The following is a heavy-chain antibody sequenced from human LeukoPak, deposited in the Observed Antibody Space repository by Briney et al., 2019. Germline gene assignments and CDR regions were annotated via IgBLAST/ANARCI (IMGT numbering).Heavy chain of an antibody. CDR1: GGTFSSYA. Sequence: SVKVSCKASGGTFSSYAISWVRQAPGQGLEWMGGIIPIFGTANYAQKFQGRVTITADESTSTAYMELSSLRSEDTAVYYCARDPIHCSGVSGYSRAYYNYYGMDVWAKGPRSPSPQ. V-gene: IGHV1-69*01. J-gene: IGHJ6*04. D-gene: IGHD2-15*01. CDR2: IIPIFGTA. CDR3: ARDPIHCSGVSGYSRAYYNYYGMDV.